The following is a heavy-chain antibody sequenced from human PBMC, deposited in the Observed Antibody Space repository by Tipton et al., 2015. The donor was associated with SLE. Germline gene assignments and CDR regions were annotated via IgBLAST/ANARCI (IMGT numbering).Heavy chain of an antibody. CDR2: INHSG. J-gene: IGHJ3*02. V-gene: IGHV4-34*01. CDR1: GGSFSGYY. D-gene: IGHD6-19*01. CDR3: ARGIAVAAPAFDI. Sequence: TLSLTCAVYGGSFSGYYWSWIRQPPGKGLEWIGEINHSGSTISVDTSKNQFSLKLSSVTAADTAVYYCARGIAVAAPAFDIWGQRTMVTVSS.